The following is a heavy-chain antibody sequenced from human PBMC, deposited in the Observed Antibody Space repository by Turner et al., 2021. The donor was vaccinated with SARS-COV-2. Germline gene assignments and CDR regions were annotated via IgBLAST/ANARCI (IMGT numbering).Heavy chain of an antibody. CDR1: GFNFVDYA. CDR2: NSWNSGSI. Sequence: EVQLVESGGRLVQPGRSLRLHSAASGFNFVDYAMHWVRQAPEKGLEWVSGNSWNSGSIAYADSVKGRFTISRDNAKNSLYVQMHSLRAEDTALYYCAKAPNREYYDFWSGYLYYFDYWGQGTLVTVSS. V-gene: IGHV3-9*01. D-gene: IGHD3-3*01. J-gene: IGHJ4*02. CDR3: AKAPNREYYDFWSGYLYYFDY.